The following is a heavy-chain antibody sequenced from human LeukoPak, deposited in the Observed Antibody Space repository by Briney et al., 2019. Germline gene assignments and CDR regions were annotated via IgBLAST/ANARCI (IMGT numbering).Heavy chain of an antibody. D-gene: IGHD3-22*01. CDR1: GYSFTSYW. V-gene: IGHV5-51*01. CDR2: IYPGDSDT. CDR3: ARERSSGYYTEDAFDI. J-gene: IGHJ3*02. Sequence: GESLKISCKASGYSFTSYWIGWVRQMPEKGLERMGIIYPGDSDTRYSPSFQGQVTISADKSISTAYLQWSSLKASDTAMYYCARERSSGYYTEDAFDIWGQGTMVTVSS.